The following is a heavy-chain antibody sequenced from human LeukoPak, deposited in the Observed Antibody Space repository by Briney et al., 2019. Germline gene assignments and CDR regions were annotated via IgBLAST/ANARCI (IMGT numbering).Heavy chain of an antibody. CDR1: GFTFSSYG. Sequence: GRSLRLSCAASGFTFSSYGVHWVRQAPGKGLEWVAVISYDGSNKYYADSAKGRFTISRDNSKNTLYLQMNSLRAEDTAVYYCAKDHSLYYYYGMDVWGQGTTVTVSS. CDR2: ISYDGSNK. J-gene: IGHJ6*02. CDR3: AKDHSLYYYYGMDV. V-gene: IGHV3-30*18.